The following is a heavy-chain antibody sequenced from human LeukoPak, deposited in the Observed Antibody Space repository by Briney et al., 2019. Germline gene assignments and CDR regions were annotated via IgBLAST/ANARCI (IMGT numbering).Heavy chain of an antibody. D-gene: IGHD2-15*01. J-gene: IGHJ6*02. CDR1: GFTVSSNY. CDR3: AREPVVVVAATPVHYYGMDV. CDR2: IYSGGST. Sequence: GGSLRLSCAASGFTVSSNYMSWARQAPGKGLEWVSVIYSGGSTYYADSVKGRFTISRDNSKNTLYLQMNSLRAEDTAVYYCAREPVVVVAATPVHYYGMDVWGQGTTVTVSS. V-gene: IGHV3-66*01.